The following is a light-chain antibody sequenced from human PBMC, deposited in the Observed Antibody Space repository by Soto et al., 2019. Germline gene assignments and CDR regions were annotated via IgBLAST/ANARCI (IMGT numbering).Light chain of an antibody. CDR3: QRYNSSPRT. CDR1: QGISHY. Sequence: EIQMTQSPSSLSASVGDRVTITCRASQGISHYLAWYQQKPGKPPTLLMYGASTLQSGVPSRFSGSGSGTDFTLPLSSLQPEDVASYYCQRYNSSPRTFGQGTKVEIK. J-gene: IGKJ1*01. V-gene: IGKV1-27*01. CDR2: GAS.